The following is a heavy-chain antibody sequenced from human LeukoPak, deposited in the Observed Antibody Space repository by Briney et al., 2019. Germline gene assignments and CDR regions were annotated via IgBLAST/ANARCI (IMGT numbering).Heavy chain of an antibody. J-gene: IGHJ6*02. CDR2: IYSGGST. V-gene: IGHV3-66*01. Sequence: LPGGSLRLSCAASGFTVSSNYMSWVRQAPGKGLEWVSVIYSGGSTYYADSVKGRFTISRDNSKNTLYLQMNSLRAEDTAVYYCARDAGLYYYYGMDVWGQGTTVTVSS. CDR1: GFTVSSNY. CDR3: ARDAGLYYYYGMDV.